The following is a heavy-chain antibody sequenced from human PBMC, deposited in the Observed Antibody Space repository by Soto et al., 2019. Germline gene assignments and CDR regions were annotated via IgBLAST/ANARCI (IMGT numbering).Heavy chain of an antibody. D-gene: IGHD3-16*01. CDR2: IIPIYGTT. CDR1: GGTFSSYA. V-gene: IGHV1-69*12. CDR3: AKKGAADDAIDI. J-gene: IGHJ3*02. Sequence: QVQLVQSGAEVKKPGSSVKVSCKASGGTFSSYAISWVRQAPGQGLEWMGGIIPIYGTTNYAQKFQGRVTITADDSTSTAYMELSSLRSEDTAVYYCAKKGAADDAIDIWGQGTMFTVSS.